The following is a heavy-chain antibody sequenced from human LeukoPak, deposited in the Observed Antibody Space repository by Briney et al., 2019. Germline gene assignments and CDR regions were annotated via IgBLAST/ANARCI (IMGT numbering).Heavy chain of an antibody. V-gene: IGHV4-61*01. CDR3: ARERNEYYDFWSGYYGTPGDYYYGMDV. CDR1: GGSVSSGSYY. J-gene: IGHJ6*02. Sequence: SETLSLTCTVPGGSVSSGSYYWSWIRQPPGKGLEWIGYIYYSGSTNCNPSLKSRVTISVDTSKNQFSLKLSSVTAADTAVYYCARERNEYYDFWSGYYGTPGDYYYGMDVWGQGTTVTVSS. D-gene: IGHD3-3*01. CDR2: IYYSGST.